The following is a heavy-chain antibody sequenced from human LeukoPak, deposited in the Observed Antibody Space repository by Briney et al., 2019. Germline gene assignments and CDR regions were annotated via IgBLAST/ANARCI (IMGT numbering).Heavy chain of an antibody. CDR3: ARGTGTYGMDV. V-gene: IGHV3-21*01. CDR2: ISSGSKYI. Sequence: GGSLRLSCAASGFTFSSYSMNWVRQAPGKGLEWVSSISSGSKYIYNADSVKGRFTISRDNAKNTLYLQMNSLRAEDTAVYYCARGTGTYGMDVWGQGTTVTVSS. D-gene: IGHD1-1*01. J-gene: IGHJ6*02. CDR1: GFTFSSYS.